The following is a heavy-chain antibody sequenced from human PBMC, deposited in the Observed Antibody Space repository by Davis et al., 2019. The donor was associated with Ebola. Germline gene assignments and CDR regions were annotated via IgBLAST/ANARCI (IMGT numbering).Heavy chain of an antibody. Sequence: ESLKISCTVSGGSISSYYWSWIRQPPGKGLEWIGYIYYSGSTNYNPSLKSRVTISVDTSKNQFSLKLSSVTAADTAVYYCARTKGYCTNGVCSHYWYFDLWGRGTLVTVSS. V-gene: IGHV4-59*01. CDR3: ARTKGYCTNGVCSHYWYFDL. CDR2: IYYSGST. J-gene: IGHJ2*01. D-gene: IGHD2-8*01. CDR1: GGSISSYY.